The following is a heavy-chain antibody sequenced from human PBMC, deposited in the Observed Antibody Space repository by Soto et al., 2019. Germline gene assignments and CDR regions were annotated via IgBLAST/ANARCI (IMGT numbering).Heavy chain of an antibody. CDR3: ARVLWFGELLGSMDV. CDR2: ISTYNGDA. V-gene: IGHV1-18*01. D-gene: IGHD3-10*01. CDR1: GYTFKRDG. J-gene: IGHJ6*02. Sequence: ASVKVSCKASGYTFKRDGVSWVRQAPGQGLEWMGWISTYNGDANYAQKFQGRVTITRDTSASTAYMELSSLRSEDTAVYYGARVLWFGELLGSMDVWGQGTTVTVSS.